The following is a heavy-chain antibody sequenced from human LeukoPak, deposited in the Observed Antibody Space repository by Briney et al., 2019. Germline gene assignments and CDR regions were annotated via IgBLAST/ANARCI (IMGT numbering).Heavy chain of an antibody. J-gene: IGHJ4*02. Sequence: GGSLRLSCAASGFTFSSYDMHWVRQATGKGLEWVSAIGTAGDTYYPGSVKGRFTISRENAKNSLYLQMNSLRAGDTAVYCCARAEGGGTLDYWGQGTLVTVSS. D-gene: IGHD2-15*01. CDR1: GFTFSSYD. V-gene: IGHV3-13*01. CDR3: ARAEGGGTLDY. CDR2: IGTAGDT.